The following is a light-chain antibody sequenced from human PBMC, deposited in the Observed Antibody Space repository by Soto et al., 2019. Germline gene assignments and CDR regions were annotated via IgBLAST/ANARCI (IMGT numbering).Light chain of an antibody. V-gene: IGLV2-23*01. Sequence: QSALTQPASVSGSPGQSITISCTGTSSGVGSYNLVSWYQQHPGKAPKLMIYEGSKRPSGVSNRFSGSKSGNTASLTISGLQADDEADYFCCSYAGSSTVVFGGGTKLTVL. CDR2: EGS. J-gene: IGLJ2*01. CDR1: SSGVGSYNL. CDR3: CSYAGSSTVV.